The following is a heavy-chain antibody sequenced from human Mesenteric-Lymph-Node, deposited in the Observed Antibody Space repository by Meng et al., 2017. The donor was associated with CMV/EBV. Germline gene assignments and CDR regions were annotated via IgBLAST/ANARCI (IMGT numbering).Heavy chain of an antibody. V-gene: IGHV4-34*02. CDR1: GGSFSGYY. J-gene: IGHJ4*02. CDR3: ARGSSYDILTGYFDY. CDR2: INHSGST. Sequence: QVALQQGAAGKLKPSEPVSVTCGVSGGSFSGYYWNWIRQSPEKGLEWIGEINHSGSTTYNPSFTSRIIISVDTSTNQISLNMSSVTAADTAVYYCARGSSYDILTGYFDYWGQGALVTVSS. D-gene: IGHD3-9*01.